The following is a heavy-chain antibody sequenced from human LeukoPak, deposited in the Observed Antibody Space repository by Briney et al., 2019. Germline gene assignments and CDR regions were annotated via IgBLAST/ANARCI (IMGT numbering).Heavy chain of an antibody. J-gene: IGHJ5*02. CDR1: GGSISSYY. D-gene: IGHD3-10*01. Sequence: PSETLSLTCTVSGGSISSYYWSWIRQPPGKGPEWIGEINHSGSTNYNPSLKSRVTISVDASKNQFSLKLSSVTAADTAVYYCARHFVPLLWFGESNDWFDPWGQGTLVTVSS. CDR3: ARHFVPLLWFGESNDWFDP. CDR2: INHSGST. V-gene: IGHV4-34*01.